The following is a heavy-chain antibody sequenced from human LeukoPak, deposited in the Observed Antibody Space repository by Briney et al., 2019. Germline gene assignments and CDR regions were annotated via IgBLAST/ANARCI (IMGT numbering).Heavy chain of an antibody. D-gene: IGHD3-3*01. V-gene: IGHV3-30*02. CDR3: AKVFEYYDFWSGVDAFDI. Sequence: GGSLRLSCAASGFTFSSYGMHWVRQAPGKGLEWVAFIRYDGSNKYYADSVKGRFTISRDNSKNTLYPQMNSLRAEDTAVYYCAKVFEYYDFWSGVDAFDIWGQGTMVTVSS. J-gene: IGHJ3*02. CDR1: GFTFSSYG. CDR2: IRYDGSNK.